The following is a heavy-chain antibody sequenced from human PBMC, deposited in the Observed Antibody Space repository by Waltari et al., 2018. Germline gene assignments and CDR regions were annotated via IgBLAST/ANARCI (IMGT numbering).Heavy chain of an antibody. CDR1: GYTFIDYY. CDR3: SLDRLESSLAAFNP. D-gene: IGHD1-1*01. J-gene: IGHJ3*01. CDR2: ADPEDGEP. V-gene: IGHV1-69-2*01. Sequence: EVQLVQSGAEVRKPGATVKISCKVSGYTFIDYYMHWVQQAPGKGLEWMGLADPEDGEPRHAETRQGRVTIPAYTSPDTAFMRLRRLTSADTAVYYGSLDRLESSLAAFNPRGPGRMVTVSS.